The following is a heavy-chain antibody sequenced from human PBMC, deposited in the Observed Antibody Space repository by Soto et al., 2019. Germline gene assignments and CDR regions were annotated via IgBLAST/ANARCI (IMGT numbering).Heavy chain of an antibody. D-gene: IGHD1-26*01. V-gene: IGHV1-69*02. CDR2: IIPILGIA. Sequence: SVKVSFQASGGTFSSYSISWVRQAPGQGLEWMGRIIPILGIANYAQKFQGRVTITADKSTSTAYMELSSLRSEDTAVYYCARLIVGATTNAFDIWGQGTMVTVSS. CDR3: ARLIVGATTNAFDI. J-gene: IGHJ3*02. CDR1: GGTFSSYS.